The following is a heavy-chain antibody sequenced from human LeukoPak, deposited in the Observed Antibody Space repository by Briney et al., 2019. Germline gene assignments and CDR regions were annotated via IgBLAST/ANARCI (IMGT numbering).Heavy chain of an antibody. V-gene: IGHV4-59*01. Sequence: SETLSLTCTVSDDSISDYYRGWIRQPPGKGLEWIGYFHNSGTSTYNPSLKSRVTISADTSGNQFSLKLNSLTTADTAVYYCTRGAGWLIDYWGQGILVTVSS. CDR2: FHNSGTS. CDR1: DDSISDYY. J-gene: IGHJ4*02. D-gene: IGHD3-16*01. CDR3: TRGAGWLIDY.